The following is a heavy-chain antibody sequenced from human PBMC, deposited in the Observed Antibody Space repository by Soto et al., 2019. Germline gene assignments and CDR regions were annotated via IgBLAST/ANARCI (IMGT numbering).Heavy chain of an antibody. J-gene: IGHJ4*02. Sequence: PSETLALTCTVWGGCISGYYWSWIRQPPGKGLEWIGEINHSGSTNYNPSLKSRVTISVDTSKNQFSLKLSSVTAADPAVYYCATTSGDYYYDPFFDYWRQGTLVTVSS. CDR2: INHSGST. V-gene: IGHV4-34*01. D-gene: IGHD3-22*01. CDR1: GGCISGYY. CDR3: ATTSGDYYYDPFFDY.